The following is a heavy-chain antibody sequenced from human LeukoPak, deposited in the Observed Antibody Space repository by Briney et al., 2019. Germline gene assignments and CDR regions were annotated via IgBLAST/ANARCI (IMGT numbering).Heavy chain of an antibody. CDR2: IYYSGST. V-gene: IGHV4-30-4*01. J-gene: IGHJ5*02. CDR3: ARGLTYYDILTGYRNNWFDP. Sequence: SETLSLTCTVSGGSISSGDYYWSWIRQPPGKGLEWIGYIYYSGSTYYNPSLKSRVTISVDTSKNQFSLKLSSVTAADTAVYYCARGLTYYDILTGYRNNWFDPWGQGTLVTVSS. D-gene: IGHD3-9*01. CDR1: GGSISSGDYY.